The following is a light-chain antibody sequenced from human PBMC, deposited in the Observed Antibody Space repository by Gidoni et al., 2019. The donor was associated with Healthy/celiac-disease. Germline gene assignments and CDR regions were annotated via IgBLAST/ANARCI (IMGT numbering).Light chain of an antibody. Sequence: QTALTQPAPVSGLPGQSITISCTGTSSDVGGYNYVTWYQQHQGKAPTLMIYDVSIRPPGVSNRFAGSKSGNTASLTISGLQAEDEAYYYCSSYTSSSTLVFGGGTKLTVL. CDR3: SSYTSSSTLV. V-gene: IGLV2-14*03. J-gene: IGLJ2*01. CDR2: DVS. CDR1: SSDVGGYNY.